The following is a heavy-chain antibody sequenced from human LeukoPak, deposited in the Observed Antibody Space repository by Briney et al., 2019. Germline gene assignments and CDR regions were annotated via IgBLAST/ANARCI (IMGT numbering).Heavy chain of an antibody. CDR1: GGSISSSSYY. CDR2: IYYSGST. D-gene: IGHD3-16*01. J-gene: IGHJ3*01. CDR3: ARHKPIGGGDAFDF. Sequence: PSETLSLTCTVSGGSISSSSYYWGWIRQPPGKGLEWIGSIYYSGSTYYNPSLKSRVTISVDTSKNQFSLKLSSVTAADTAVYYCARHKPIGGGDAFDFWGQGTMVTVSS. V-gene: IGHV4-39*07.